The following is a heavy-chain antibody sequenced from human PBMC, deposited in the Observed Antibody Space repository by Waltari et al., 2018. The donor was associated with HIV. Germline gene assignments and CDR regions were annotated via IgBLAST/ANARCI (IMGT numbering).Heavy chain of an antibody. CDR1: GGPFSSYT. V-gene: IGHV1-69*02. J-gene: IGHJ6*02. Sequence: QVQLVQSGAAVKKPGPSVKVSCKASGGPFSSYTIRWVRQAPGQGLEWMGRIIPILGIANYAQKFQGRVTITADKSTSTAYMELSSLRSEDTAVYYCARVYYYYYYGMDVWGQGTTVTVSS. CDR3: ARVYYYYYYGMDV. CDR2: IIPILGIA.